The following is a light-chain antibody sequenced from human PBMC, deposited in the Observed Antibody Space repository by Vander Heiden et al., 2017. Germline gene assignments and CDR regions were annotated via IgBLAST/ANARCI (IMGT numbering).Light chain of an antibody. CDR2: EVS. CDR1: SSDVGGYNY. J-gene: IGLJ3*02. CDR3: SSYRSNTRV. Sequence: QSALTQPAPLSGSPGQSITISCTGTSSDVGGYNYVSWYQQHPGTAPKIIIYEVSNRPSGVSNRFSGSKSGNTASLTISGLQAEDDADYYCSSYRSNTRVFGGGTKLTVL. V-gene: IGLV2-14*01.